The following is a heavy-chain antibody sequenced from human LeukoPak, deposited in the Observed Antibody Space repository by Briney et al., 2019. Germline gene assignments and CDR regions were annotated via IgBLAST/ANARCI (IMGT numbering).Heavy chain of an antibody. CDR2: VNHSGST. J-gene: IGHJ4*02. Sequence: SETLSLTCAVYGGSFSGYYWSRIRQPPGKGLEWIGEVNHSGSTNYNPSLKSRVTISVDTSRNQFSLKLSSVTAADTAVYYCAKRARLRYFDWSPCFDYWGQGTLVTVST. CDR1: GGSFSGYY. CDR3: AKRARLRYFDWSPCFDY. V-gene: IGHV4-34*01. D-gene: IGHD3-9*01.